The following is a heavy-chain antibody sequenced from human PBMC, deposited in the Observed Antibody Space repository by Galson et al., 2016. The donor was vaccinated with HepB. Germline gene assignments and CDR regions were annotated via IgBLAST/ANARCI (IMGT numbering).Heavy chain of an antibody. D-gene: IGHD3-9*01. V-gene: IGHV4-59*01. CDR2: IYYSGST. Sequence: LSLTCTVSGGSMSTYYWSWIRQPPGKGLEWIGYIYYSGSTNCNPSLKSRVTLSVDKSKNQFSLKLSSVTAADTAVYFCARSALDYDISAGYYRPLAMDVWGQGTTVTVS. CDR3: ARSALDYDISAGYYRPLAMDV. CDR1: GGSMSTYY. J-gene: IGHJ6*02.